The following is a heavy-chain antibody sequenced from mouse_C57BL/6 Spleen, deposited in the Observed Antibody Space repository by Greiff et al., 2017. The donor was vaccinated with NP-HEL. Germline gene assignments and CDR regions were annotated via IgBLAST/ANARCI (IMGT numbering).Heavy chain of an antibody. J-gene: IGHJ2*01. D-gene: IGHD4-1*01. CDR3: ARYRTGDFDY. Sequence: EVKLVESGGGLVQPGGSLSLFCAASGFTFTDYYMSWVRQPPGKALEWLGFIRNKANGYTTEYSASVKGRFTISRDNSQSILYLQMNALRAEDSATYYCARYRTGDFDYWGQGTTLTVSS. V-gene: IGHV7-3*01. CDR1: GFTFTDYY. CDR2: IRNKANGYTT.